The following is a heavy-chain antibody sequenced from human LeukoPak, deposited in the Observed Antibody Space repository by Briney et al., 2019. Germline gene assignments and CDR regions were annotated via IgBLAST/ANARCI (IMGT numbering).Heavy chain of an antibody. CDR1: GGSISSYY. CDR2: IYCSGST. Sequence: SETLSLTCTVSGGSISSYYWSWIRQPPGKGLEWIGYIYCSGSTNYKPSLKSRVTISVDTSKNQFSLKLSSVTAADTAVYYCARGGYYGSGNDFRFDPWGQETLVTVSS. D-gene: IGHD3-10*01. V-gene: IGHV4-59*01. CDR3: ARGGYYGSGNDFRFDP. J-gene: IGHJ5*02.